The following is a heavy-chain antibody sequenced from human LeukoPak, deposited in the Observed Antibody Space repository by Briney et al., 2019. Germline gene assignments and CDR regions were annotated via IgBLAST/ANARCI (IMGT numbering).Heavy chain of an antibody. D-gene: IGHD2-15*01. CDR3: ARDLRYCSGGSCL. Sequence: SVKVSCKASGGTFSSYAISWVRQAPGQGLEWMGGIIPIFGTANYAQKFQGRVTITADESTSTAYMELSRLRSDDTAVYYCARDLRYCSGGSCLWGQGTLVTVSS. CDR2: IIPIFGTA. CDR1: GGTFSSYA. J-gene: IGHJ4*02. V-gene: IGHV1-69*13.